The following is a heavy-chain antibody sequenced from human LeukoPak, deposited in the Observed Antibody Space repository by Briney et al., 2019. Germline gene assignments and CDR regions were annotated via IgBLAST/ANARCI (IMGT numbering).Heavy chain of an antibody. CDR2: IYYSGST. V-gene: IGHV4-31*03. Sequence: SQTLSLTCTVSGGSISSGGYYWSWIRQHPGKGLEWIGYIYYSGSTYYNPSLKSRVTISVDTSKNQFSLKLSSVTAADTAVYYCASGNRSPGHYGMDVWGQGTTVTVSS. CDR3: ASGNRSPGHYGMDV. J-gene: IGHJ6*02. CDR1: GGSISSGGYY. D-gene: IGHD1/OR15-1a*01.